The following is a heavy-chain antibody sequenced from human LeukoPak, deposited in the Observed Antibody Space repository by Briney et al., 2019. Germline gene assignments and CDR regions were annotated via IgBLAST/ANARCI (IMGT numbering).Heavy chain of an antibody. CDR3: AVPRTRAET. CDR1: GFTFSNYW. J-gene: IGHJ4*02. Sequence: SGGSLRLSCAASGFTFSNYWMTWIRQAPGKGLEWVANINKDGNNKYYVDSVKGRFTISRDNTKSSLFLQMNSLRAEDTAVYYGAVPRTRAETWGQGTLV. V-gene: IGHV3-7*03. D-gene: IGHD6-19*01. CDR2: INKDGNNK.